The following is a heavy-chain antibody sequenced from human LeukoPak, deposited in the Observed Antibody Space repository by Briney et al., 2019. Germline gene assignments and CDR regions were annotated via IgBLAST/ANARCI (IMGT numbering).Heavy chain of an antibody. V-gene: IGHV3-21*01. Sequence: GGSPRLSCAASGFTFSSYSMNWVRQAPGKGLEWVSSISSSSSYIYYADSVKGRFTISRDNAKNSLYLQMNSLRAEDTAVYYCARDKVSYPGMDVWGQGTTVTVSS. D-gene: IGHD1-26*01. J-gene: IGHJ6*02. CDR3: ARDKVSYPGMDV. CDR1: GFTFSSYS. CDR2: ISSSSSYI.